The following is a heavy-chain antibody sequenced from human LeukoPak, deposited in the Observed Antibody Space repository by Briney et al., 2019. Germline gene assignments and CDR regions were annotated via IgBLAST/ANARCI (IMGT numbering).Heavy chain of an antibody. Sequence: SETLSLTCAVYGGSFSGYYWSWIRQPPGKGLEWIGEINHSGSTNYNPPLKSRVTISVDTSKNQFSLKLSSVTAADTAVYYCARRKMATIPPTRYYYYMDVWGKGTTVTVSS. J-gene: IGHJ6*03. V-gene: IGHV4-34*01. D-gene: IGHD5-24*01. CDR2: INHSGST. CDR3: ARRKMATIPPTRYYYYMDV. CDR1: GGSFSGYY.